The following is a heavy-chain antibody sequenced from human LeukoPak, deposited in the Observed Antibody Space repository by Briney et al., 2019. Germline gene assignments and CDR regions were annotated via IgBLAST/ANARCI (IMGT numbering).Heavy chain of an antibody. CDR3: ARGRRGRYYDSSGYHFDY. V-gene: IGHV4-34*01. J-gene: IGHJ4*02. CDR2: INHSGST. Sequence: SETLPLTCAVYGGSFSGYYWSWIRQPPGKGLEWIGEINHSGSTNYNPSLKSRVTISVDTSKNQFSLKLSSVTAADTAVYYCARGRRGRYYDSSGYHFDYWGQGTLVTVSS. CDR1: GGSFSGYY. D-gene: IGHD3-22*01.